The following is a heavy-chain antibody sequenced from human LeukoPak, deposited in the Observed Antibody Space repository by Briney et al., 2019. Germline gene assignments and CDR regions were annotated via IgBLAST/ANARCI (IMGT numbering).Heavy chain of an antibody. CDR2: INQDGCEE. CDR3: ARGQTPCPRTCLDY. CDR1: GFTFSSYW. Sequence: GGSLRLSCVGSGFTFSSYWTTWVRQAPGKGLEWVANINQDGCEENYVGSVRGRFTISRDNARNSLFLQMNSLRAEDTAVYYCARGQTPCPRTCLDYWGQGTLVTVSS. V-gene: IGHV3-7*04. D-gene: IGHD1-14*01. J-gene: IGHJ4*02.